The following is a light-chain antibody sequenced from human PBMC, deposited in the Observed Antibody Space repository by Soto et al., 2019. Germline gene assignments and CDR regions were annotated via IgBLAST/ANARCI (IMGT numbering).Light chain of an antibody. CDR2: EVN. CDR1: SIDSGRYKY. Sequence: QSALAQPASLSGSPGPSITIACTGSSIDSGRYKYVSWYQHHPGKAPKLIIYEVNNRPSGVSNRFSGSKSGNTASLTISGLQAEDEADYHCSSFSSGSTLYVFGTGTKVTVL. J-gene: IGLJ1*01. CDR3: SSFSSGSTLYV. V-gene: IGLV2-14*01.